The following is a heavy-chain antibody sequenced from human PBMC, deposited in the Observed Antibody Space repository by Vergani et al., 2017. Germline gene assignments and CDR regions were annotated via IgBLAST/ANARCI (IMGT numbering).Heavy chain of an antibody. D-gene: IGHD3-9*01. Sequence: QVQLVQSGAEVKKPGAAVKVSCKASGYYFTDNYLHWVRQAPGQGLEWMGRITPQNGGTQYAEKFKGRVTMTRDTSITTAYMELTSLTSDDTAVYYCVRGGTFDWLSTWDQGTLVTVSS. V-gene: IGHV1-2*02. CDR3: VRGGTFDWLST. J-gene: IGHJ5*02. CDR1: GYYFTDNY. CDR2: ITPQNGGT.